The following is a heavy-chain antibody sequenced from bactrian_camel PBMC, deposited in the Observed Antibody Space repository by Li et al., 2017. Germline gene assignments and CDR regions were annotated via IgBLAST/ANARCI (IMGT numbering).Heavy chain of an antibody. CDR3: AVRRGISSACPETSSRNY. Sequence: VQLVESGGGSVQPGESLTLSCVNSGYPAMTNCVAWFRQAPGKEREGVASILPGSGATIYVDSMKGRFTISQDKAMNTVYLQMNSLKPEDTAMYYCAVRRGISSACPETSSRNYWGPGTQVTVS. J-gene: IGHJ4*01. D-gene: IGHD6*01. CDR1: GYPAMTNC. V-gene: IGHV3S40*01. CDR2: ILPGSGAT.